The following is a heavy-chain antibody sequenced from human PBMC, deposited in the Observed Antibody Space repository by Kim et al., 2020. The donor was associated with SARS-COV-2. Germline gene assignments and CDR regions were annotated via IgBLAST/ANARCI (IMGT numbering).Heavy chain of an antibody. CDR2: INSDGSST. D-gene: IGHD5-18*01. Sequence: GGSLRLSCAASGFTFSSYWMHWVRQAPGKGLVWVSRINSDGSSTSYADSVKGRFTISRDNAKNTLYLQMNSLRAEDTAVYYCARGGYSYGPHKYWYFDLWGRGTLVTVSS. V-gene: IGHV3-74*01. CDR3: ARGGYSYGPHKYWYFDL. J-gene: IGHJ2*01. CDR1: GFTFSSYW.